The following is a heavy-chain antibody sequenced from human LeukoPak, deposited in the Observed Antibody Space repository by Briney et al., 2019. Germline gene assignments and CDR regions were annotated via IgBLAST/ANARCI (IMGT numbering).Heavy chain of an antibody. CDR2: INDSGNRT. D-gene: IGHD6-19*01. Sequence: GGSLRLSCTASGFTFSNYAMSWVRQTPGKGLEWISTINDSGNRTYFADSVKGRFTISRDNSKNTLYHQMNSLRAEDTAVYYCASYSSLDYWGQGTLVTVSS. CDR3: ASYSSLDY. J-gene: IGHJ4*02. CDR1: GFTFSNYA. V-gene: IGHV3-23*01.